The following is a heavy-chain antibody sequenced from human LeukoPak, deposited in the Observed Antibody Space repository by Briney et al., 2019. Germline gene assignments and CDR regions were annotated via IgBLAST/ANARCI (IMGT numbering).Heavy chain of an antibody. CDR2: IYYSGST. CDR1: GGSISSYY. V-gene: IGHV4-59*01. D-gene: IGHD1-14*01. CDR3: ARGSYNSLDY. J-gene: IGHJ4*02. Sequence: SETLSLTCTVSGGSISSYYWSWIRQPPGKGLEWIGYIYYSGSTNYNPTLRSRVTISVDTSKNQFSLKLSSVTAADTAVYYCARGSYNSLDYWGQGTLVTVSS.